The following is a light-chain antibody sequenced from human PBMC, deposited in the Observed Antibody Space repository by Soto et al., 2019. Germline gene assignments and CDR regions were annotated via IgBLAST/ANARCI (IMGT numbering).Light chain of an antibody. Sequence: SYELTQPPSVSVSPGQTASITCSGDKLGDKYACWYQQKPGQSPVLVIYQDSKRPSGIPERFSGSNSGNTATLTISGTQAMDEADYYCQAWDSSTSWSNVFGTGTKVTVL. J-gene: IGLJ1*01. CDR3: QAWDSSTSWSNV. CDR1: KLGDKY. V-gene: IGLV3-1*01. CDR2: QDS.